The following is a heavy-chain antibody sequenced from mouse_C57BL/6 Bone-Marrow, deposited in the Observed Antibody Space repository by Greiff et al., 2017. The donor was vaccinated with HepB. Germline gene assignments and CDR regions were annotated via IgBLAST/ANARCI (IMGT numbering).Heavy chain of an antibody. CDR1: GYTFTSYW. V-gene: IGHV1-50*01. CDR3: YYGSSYY. J-gene: IGHJ2*01. CDR2: IDPSDSYT. Sequence: QVQLQQPGAELVKPGASVKLSCKASGYTFTSYWMQWVKQRPGQGLEWIGEIDPSDSYTNYNQKFKGKAPLTVDTSSSTAYMKLSSLTSEDSAVYYCYYGSSYYWGQGTTLTVSS. D-gene: IGHD1-1*01.